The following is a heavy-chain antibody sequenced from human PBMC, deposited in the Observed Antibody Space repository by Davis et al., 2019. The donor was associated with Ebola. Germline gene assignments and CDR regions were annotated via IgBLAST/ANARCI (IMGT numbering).Heavy chain of an antibody. CDR1: GYTFTSYY. V-gene: IGHV1-2*06. J-gene: IGHJ5*02. CDR2: INPNSGGT. D-gene: IGHD4-17*01. CDR3: ARDLHYGLDWFDP. Sequence: AASVKVSCKASGYTFTSYYMHWVRQAPGQGLEWMGRINPNSGGTNYAQKFQGRATMTRDTSISTAYMELSRLRSDDTAGYYCARDLHYGLDWFDPWGQGTLVTVSS.